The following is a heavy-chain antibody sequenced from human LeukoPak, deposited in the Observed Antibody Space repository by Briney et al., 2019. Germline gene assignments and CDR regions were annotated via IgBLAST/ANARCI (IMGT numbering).Heavy chain of an antibody. Sequence: SETLSLTCTVSGRSISSSSYYWGWIRQPPGKGLEWIGSIYYSGSTYYNPSLKSRVTISVDTSKNQFSLKLSSVTAADTAVYYCARNQNSWGQGTLGTVSS. CDR2: IYYSGST. V-gene: IGHV4-39*01. CDR1: GRSISSSSYY. CDR3: ARNQNS. D-gene: IGHD1-14*01. J-gene: IGHJ4*02.